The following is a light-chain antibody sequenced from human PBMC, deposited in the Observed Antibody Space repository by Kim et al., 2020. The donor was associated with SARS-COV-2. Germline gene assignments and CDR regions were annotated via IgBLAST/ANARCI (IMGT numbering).Light chain of an antibody. CDR2: EVN. V-gene: IGLV2-14*01. Sequence: QSALTQTASVPGSPGQSITISSTGTSSDVGLYDFVSWYRQYPGEAPKLMIYEVNKRPSGISNRFSGSKSGNTASLTISRLQADDEADYYCNSFTSNSTYVFGTGTKVTVL. CDR1: SSDVGLYDF. CDR3: NSFTSNSTYV. J-gene: IGLJ1*01.